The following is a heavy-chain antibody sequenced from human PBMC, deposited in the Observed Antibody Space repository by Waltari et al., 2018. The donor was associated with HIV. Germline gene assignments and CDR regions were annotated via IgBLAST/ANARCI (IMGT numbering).Heavy chain of an antibody. D-gene: IGHD7-27*01. Sequence: VERVETGGRLVRRGGALSLSCLLSSFPVGPTYSAWVRQRPPRSLENVADLYNRTHSSIGDSVRGRFDLSRNISDNILSLHMTDLTADDSAINYCADGTSRLLWGAYYHGLDAWGRGTAVTVAS. CDR2: LYNRTHS. J-gene: IGHJ6*02. CDR1: SFPVGPTY. CDR3: ADGTSRLLWGAYYHGLDA. V-gene: IGHV3-53*02.